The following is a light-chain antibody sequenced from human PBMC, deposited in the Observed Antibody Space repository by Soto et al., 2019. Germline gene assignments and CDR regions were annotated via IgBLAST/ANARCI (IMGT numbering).Light chain of an antibody. V-gene: IGKV3-20*01. J-gene: IGKJ4*01. CDR3: QQYGSSPLGT. CDR2: GAS. CDR1: QSVSSSY. Sequence: EIVLTQSPGTLSLSPGERATLSCRASQSVSSSYLAWYQQKPGQAPRLLIYGASSRATGIPDRFSGSGSGTDFTLTISRPEPEDFAVYYCQQYGSSPLGTFGGGTKVEIK.